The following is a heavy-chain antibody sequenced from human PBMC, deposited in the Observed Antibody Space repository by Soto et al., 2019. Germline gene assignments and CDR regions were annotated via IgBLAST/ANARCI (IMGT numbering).Heavy chain of an antibody. CDR2: ISSSGSSI. Sequence: GSLRLSCAASGFSFNVYWMSWVRQAPGKGLEWVSYISSSGSSIYYAESVKGRFTISRDNAKNSLYLQMNSLRAEDTAVYYCARVRYYDSGSSINWFDPWGQGTLVTVSS. CDR1: GFSFNVYW. CDR3: ARVRYYDSGSSINWFDP. D-gene: IGHD3-10*01. V-gene: IGHV3-11*01. J-gene: IGHJ5*02.